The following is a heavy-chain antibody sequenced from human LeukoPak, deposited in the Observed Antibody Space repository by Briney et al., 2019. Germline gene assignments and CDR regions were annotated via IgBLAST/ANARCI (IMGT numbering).Heavy chain of an antibody. Sequence: GGSLRLSCAGSGFTFSSYNMNWVRQAPGKGLEWVSSIRGSSSYIYYADFVKGRFTISRDNSKNMLYLQMNSLRAEDTAVYYCAKEAVRGYFVGVGPTYYFDYWGQGTLVTVSS. J-gene: IGHJ4*02. V-gene: IGHV3-21*06. CDR2: IRGSSSYI. CDR3: AKEAVRGYFVGVGPTYYFDY. CDR1: GFTFSSYN. D-gene: IGHD3-9*01.